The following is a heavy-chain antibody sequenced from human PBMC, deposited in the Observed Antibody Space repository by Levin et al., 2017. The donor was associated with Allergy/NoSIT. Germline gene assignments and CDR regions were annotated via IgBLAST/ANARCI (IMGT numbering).Heavy chain of an antibody. CDR3: ATGTHYGDYFSADYFQH. V-gene: IGHV3-30*03. J-gene: IGHJ1*01. CDR1: GFTFSTYG. D-gene: IGHD4-17*01. CDR2: ISYDGNNK. Sequence: GGSLRLSCAASGFTFSTYGMHWVRQAPGKGLEWVAVISYDGNNKNYPDSVKGRFTISRDNSKNTLYLQMSSLRPEDTAIYYCATGTHYGDYFSADYFQHWGQGTLVTVS.